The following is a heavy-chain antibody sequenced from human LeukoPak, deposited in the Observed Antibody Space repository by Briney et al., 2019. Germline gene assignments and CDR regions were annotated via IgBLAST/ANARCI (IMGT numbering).Heavy chain of an antibody. J-gene: IGHJ4*02. Sequence: PSETLSLTCAVSGGSTSTYNWWSWVRQPPGKGLEWIGEIFYSGSINYNPSLKSRVTLSLDKSKNQFSLQLSSVTAADTAMYYCAKTHSHFPPYFDYWGQGTLVIVSS. V-gene: IGHV4-4*02. CDR2: IFYSGSI. CDR3: AKTHSHFPPYFDY. CDR1: GGSTSTYNW. D-gene: IGHD4-11*01.